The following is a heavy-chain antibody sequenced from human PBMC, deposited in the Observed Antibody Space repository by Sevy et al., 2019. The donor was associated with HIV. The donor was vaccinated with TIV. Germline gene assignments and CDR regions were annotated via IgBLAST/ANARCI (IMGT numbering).Heavy chain of an antibody. Sequence: SETLSLTCAVYGGSFSAYYWSWIRQPPGKGLDWIGEINHTGSTSYNPSLKSRVTISVDTSKNQFSLKLSSVTAADTAVYYCARGRLGAAHVFEFWGQGTIVTVSS. D-gene: IGHD6-6*01. CDR3: ARGRLGAAHVFEF. CDR2: INHTGST. J-gene: IGHJ3*01. CDR1: GGSFSAYY. V-gene: IGHV4-34*01.